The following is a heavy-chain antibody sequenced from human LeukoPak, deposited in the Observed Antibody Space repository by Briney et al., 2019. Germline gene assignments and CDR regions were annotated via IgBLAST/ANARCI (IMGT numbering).Heavy chain of an antibody. Sequence: GGSLRLSCVASGLTFSDDHVSWVRQAPGKGLEWVSSITSVSSYKYYADSVKGRFTISRDNAKNSLFLQMNSLRAEDTAIYYCARDPTADDYWGQGTLVTVSS. J-gene: IGHJ4*02. D-gene: IGHD2-2*01. CDR1: GLTFSDDH. CDR2: ITSVSSYK. CDR3: ARDPTADDY. V-gene: IGHV3-11*06.